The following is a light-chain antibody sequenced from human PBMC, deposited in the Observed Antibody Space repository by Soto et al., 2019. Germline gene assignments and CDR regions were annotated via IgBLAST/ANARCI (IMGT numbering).Light chain of an antibody. J-gene: IGKJ2*01. CDR3: QRSGSAPPYI. CDR1: QSLDSTY. Sequence: EVVLTQSPGTLSLSPGERATLSCRASQSLDSTYLAWYQQKPGQSPRLVIYGASRRATGIPDRFSGSGSGTDFTLTIGRLEPEDFAVYYCQRSGSAPPYICGAGTRLDIK. CDR2: GAS. V-gene: IGKV3-20*01.